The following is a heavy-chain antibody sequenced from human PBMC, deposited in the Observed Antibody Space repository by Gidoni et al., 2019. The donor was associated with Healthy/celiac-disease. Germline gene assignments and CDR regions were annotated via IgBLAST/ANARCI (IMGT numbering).Heavy chain of an antibody. CDR1: GFTFSSYS. CDR3: ARCAPVALWEDY. V-gene: IGHV3-21*01. Sequence: EVQLVESGGGLVKPGGSLRLSCAASGFTFSSYSMNWVRQAPGKGLEWVSSISSSSSYIYYADSVKGRFTISRDNAKNSLYLQMNSLRAEDTAVYYCARCAPVALWEDYWGQGTLVTVSS. CDR2: ISSSSSYI. D-gene: IGHD1-26*01. J-gene: IGHJ4*02.